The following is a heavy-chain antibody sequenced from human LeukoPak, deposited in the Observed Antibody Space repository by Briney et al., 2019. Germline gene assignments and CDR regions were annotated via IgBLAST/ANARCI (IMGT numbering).Heavy chain of an antibody. J-gene: IGHJ4*02. CDR1: GDSVSSNSAA. V-gene: IGHV6-1*01. CDR2: TYYRSKWYN. CDR3: ARVKYYDYVWGSYRSPFDY. Sequence: SQTLSLTCAISGDSVSSNSAAWNWIRQSPSRGLEWLGRTYYRSKWYNDYAVSVKSRITINPDTSKNQFSLQLNSVTPEDTAVYYCARVKYYDYVWGSYRSPFDYWGQGTLVTVSS. D-gene: IGHD3-16*02.